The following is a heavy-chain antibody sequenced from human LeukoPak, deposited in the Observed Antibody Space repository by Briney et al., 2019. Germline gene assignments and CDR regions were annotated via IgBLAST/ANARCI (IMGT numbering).Heavy chain of an antibody. CDR1: GFTFSSYD. Sequence: GGSLRLSCAASGFTFSSYDMHWVRQATGKGLEWVSAIGTAGDTYYPGSVKGRFTISRENAKNSLYLQMNSLRAGDTAVYYCARGGIRAYYYYGMDVWGQGTTVTVSS. D-gene: IGHD1-14*01. J-gene: IGHJ6*02. V-gene: IGHV3-13*01. CDR2: IGTAGDT. CDR3: ARGGIRAYYYYGMDV.